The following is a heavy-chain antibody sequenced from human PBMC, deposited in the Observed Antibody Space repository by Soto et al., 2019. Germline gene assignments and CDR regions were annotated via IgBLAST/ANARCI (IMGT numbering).Heavy chain of an antibody. CDR2: IYYSGST. CDR3: ARIVATISYYFDY. J-gene: IGHJ4*02. V-gene: IGHV4-30-4*01. Sequence: SGTLSLTCTVSGGSISSGDYYGSWIRQPPGKGLEWIGYIYYSGSTYYNPSLKSRVTISVDTSKNQFSLKLSSVTAADTAVYYCARIVATISYYFDYWGQGTLVTVSS. CDR1: GGSISSGDYY. D-gene: IGHD5-12*01.